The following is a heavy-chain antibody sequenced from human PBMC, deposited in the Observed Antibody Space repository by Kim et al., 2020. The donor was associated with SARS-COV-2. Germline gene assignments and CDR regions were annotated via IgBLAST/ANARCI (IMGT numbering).Heavy chain of an antibody. Sequence: TIYDADSVKGRFTISRNNGKNSLYLQMNSLRAEDTAVYYCARDLGGYFDYWGQGTLVTVSS. D-gene: IGHD3-10*01. CDR2: TI. J-gene: IGHJ4*02. V-gene: IGHV3-48*01. CDR3: ARDLGGYFDY.